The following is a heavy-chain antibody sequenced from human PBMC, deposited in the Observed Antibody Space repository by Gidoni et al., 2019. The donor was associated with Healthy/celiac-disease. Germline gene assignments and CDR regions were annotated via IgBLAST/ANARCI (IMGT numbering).Heavy chain of an antibody. CDR3: ARGQYCSGGSCYTGIFDH. D-gene: IGHD2-15*01. V-gene: IGHV3-7*01. Sequence: GSEKYYVDSVKGRFTISRDNAKNSLYLQMNSLRAEDTAVYYCARGQYCSGGSCYTGIFDHWGQGTLVTVSS. J-gene: IGHJ4*02. CDR2: GSEK.